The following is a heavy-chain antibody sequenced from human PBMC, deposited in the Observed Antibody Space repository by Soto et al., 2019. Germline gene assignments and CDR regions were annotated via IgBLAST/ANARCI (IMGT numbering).Heavy chain of an antibody. D-gene: IGHD3-10*01. CDR3: AREEVTMVRGVYYYYGMDV. J-gene: IGHJ6*02. V-gene: IGHV4-4*07. CDR2: IYTSGST. CDR1: GGSISSYY. Sequence: PSETLSLTCTVSGGSISSYYWSWIRQPAGKGLEWIGRIYTSGSTNYNPSLKSRVTISVDTSKNQFSLKLSSVTAADTAVYYCAREEVTMVRGVYYYYGMDVWGQGTTVTVSS.